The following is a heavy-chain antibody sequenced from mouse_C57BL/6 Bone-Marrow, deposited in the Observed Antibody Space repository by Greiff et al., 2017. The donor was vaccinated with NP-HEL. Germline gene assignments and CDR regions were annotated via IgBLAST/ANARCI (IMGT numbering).Heavy chain of an antibody. CDR3: ARLLRYQAWFAY. J-gene: IGHJ3*01. V-gene: IGHV5-12*01. CDR1: GFTFSDYY. D-gene: IGHD1-1*01. CDR2: ISNGGGST. Sequence: EVKVVESGGGLVQPGGSLKLSCAASGFTFSDYYMYWVRQTPEKRLEWVAYISNGGGSTYYPDTVKGRFTISRDNAKNTLYLQMSRLKSEDTAMYYCARLLRYQAWFAYWGQGTLVTVSA.